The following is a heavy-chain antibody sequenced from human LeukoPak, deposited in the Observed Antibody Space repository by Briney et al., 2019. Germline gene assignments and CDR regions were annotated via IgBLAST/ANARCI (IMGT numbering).Heavy chain of an antibody. V-gene: IGHV3-13*01. CDR1: GFSFRNYD. CDR3: ARRSAAAGIDAFDI. D-gene: IGHD6-13*01. J-gene: IGHJ3*02. CDR2: DGTGGDT. Sequence: PGGSLRLSCSASGFSFRNYDMHWVRQPTGKGLEWVSADGTGGDTYYAGSVKGRFTVVRENAKNTLYLQMNSLRAGDTAMYYCARRSAAAGIDAFDIWGQGTMVTVSP.